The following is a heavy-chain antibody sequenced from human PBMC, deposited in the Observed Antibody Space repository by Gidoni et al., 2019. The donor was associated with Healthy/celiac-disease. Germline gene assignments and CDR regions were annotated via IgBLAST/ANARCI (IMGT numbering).Heavy chain of an antibody. CDR2: ISSSSSTI. D-gene: IGHD7-27*01. J-gene: IGHJ6*02. Sequence: EVQLVESGGGLVQPGGSLRLSCAASGFTFSSYSMNWVRQAPGKGLGWVSYISSSSSTIYYADSVKGRFTISRDNAKNSLYLQMNSLRAEDTAVYYCARALPNWGPYYYGMDVWGQGTTVTVSS. V-gene: IGHV3-48*01. CDR1: GFTFSSYS. CDR3: ARALPNWGPYYYGMDV.